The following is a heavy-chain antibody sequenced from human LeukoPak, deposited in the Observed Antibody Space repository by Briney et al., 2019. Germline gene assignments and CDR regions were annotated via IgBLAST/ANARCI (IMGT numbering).Heavy chain of an antibody. Sequence: PSETLSLTCTVPGDSVSSGPYYWSWIRQPPGKAPEWIANIYYSGSTNYNPSLRSRVTISADTSKNQFSLKLSSVTAADTAVYYCARELGFHSSGLYYYFDYWGQGTLVTVSS. CDR1: GDSVSSGPYY. CDR2: IYYSGST. D-gene: IGHD3-22*01. J-gene: IGHJ4*02. V-gene: IGHV4-61*01. CDR3: ARELGFHSSGLYYYFDY.